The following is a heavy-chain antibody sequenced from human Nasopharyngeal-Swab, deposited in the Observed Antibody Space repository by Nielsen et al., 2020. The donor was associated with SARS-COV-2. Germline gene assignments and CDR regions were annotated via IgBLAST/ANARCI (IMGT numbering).Heavy chain of an antibody. Sequence: WIRQPPGKGLVWVSRINSDGSSTSYADSVKGRFTISRDNAKNTLYLQMNSLRAEDTAVYYCARGSPWWKGGSWDNFDYWGQGTLVTVSS. D-gene: IGHD2-15*01. CDR2: INSDGSST. J-gene: IGHJ4*02. CDR3: ARGSPWWKGGSWDNFDY. V-gene: IGHV3-74*01.